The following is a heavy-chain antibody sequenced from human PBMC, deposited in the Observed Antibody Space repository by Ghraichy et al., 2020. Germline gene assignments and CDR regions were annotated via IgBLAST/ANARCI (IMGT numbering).Heavy chain of an antibody. D-gene: IGHD1-26*01. CDR1: GFTFNIYA. J-gene: IGHJ4*02. Sequence: GGSLRLSCAVSGFTFNIYAMNWVRQAPGKGLEWVSTIRGSGGSTYYADFVKGRFTISRDNSKNTLYLQMNSLRAEDTAIYYCAKASIEGSYSYYDYWGQGSLVTVSS. V-gene: IGHV3-23*01. CDR3: AKASIEGSYSYYDY. CDR2: IRGSGGST.